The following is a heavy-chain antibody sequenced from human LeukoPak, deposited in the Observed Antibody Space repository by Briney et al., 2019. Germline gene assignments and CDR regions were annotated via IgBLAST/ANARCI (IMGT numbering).Heavy chain of an antibody. D-gene: IGHD3-3*01. J-gene: IGHJ5*02. Sequence: ASVKVSCKASGYTFTSYGISWVRQAPGQGLEWMGWISAYNGNTNYAQKFQGRVTMTRNTSISTAYMELSSLRSEDTAVYYCARGRRTYYDFWSGYPNWFDPWGQGTLVTVSS. CDR3: ARGRRTYYDFWSGYPNWFDP. CDR2: ISAYNGNT. V-gene: IGHV1-18*01. CDR1: GYTFTSYG.